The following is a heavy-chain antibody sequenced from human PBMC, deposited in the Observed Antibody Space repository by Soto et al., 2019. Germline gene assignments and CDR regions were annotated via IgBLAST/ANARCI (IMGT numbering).Heavy chain of an antibody. CDR1: GGSFSGYY. Sequence: QVQLQQWGAGLLKPSETLSLTCAVYGGSFSGYYWSWIRQPPGKGLEGIGEINHSGRTNYNQSLKSRVTISVDTSKNQFSLKLSSVTAADTAVYYCARGPPGAARLDIWGQGTMVTVSS. D-gene: IGHD6-6*01. V-gene: IGHV4-34*01. CDR2: INHSGRT. CDR3: ARGPPGAARLDI. J-gene: IGHJ3*02.